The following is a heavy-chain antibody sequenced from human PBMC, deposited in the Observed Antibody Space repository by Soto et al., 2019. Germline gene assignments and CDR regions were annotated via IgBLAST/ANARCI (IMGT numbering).Heavy chain of an antibody. V-gene: IGHV1-18*04. D-gene: IGHD4-17*01. CDR3: ARDVVRHDYGDYWGRFDP. CDR2: ISAYNGNT. Sequence: QVQLVQSGAEVKKPGASVKVSCKASGYTFTSYGISWVRQAPGQGLDWMGWISAYNGNTNYAQKLQGRVTMTTDTSTSTAYMELRSLRSDDTAVYYCARDVVRHDYGDYWGRFDPWGQGTLVTVSS. J-gene: IGHJ5*02. CDR1: GYTFTSYG.